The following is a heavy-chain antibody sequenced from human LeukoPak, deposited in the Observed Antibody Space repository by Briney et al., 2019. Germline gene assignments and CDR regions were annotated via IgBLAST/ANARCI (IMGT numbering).Heavy chain of an antibody. CDR3: AKATGYSYRDYFDY. CDR1: GFTFSSYA. Sequence: GGSLRLPCAASGFTFSSYAMSWVRQAPGKGLEWVSAISGSGGSTYHADSVKGRFTISRDNSKNTLYLQMNSLRAEDTAVYYCAKATGYSYRDYFDYWGQGTLVTVPS. J-gene: IGHJ4*02. V-gene: IGHV3-23*01. D-gene: IGHD5-18*01. CDR2: ISGSGGST.